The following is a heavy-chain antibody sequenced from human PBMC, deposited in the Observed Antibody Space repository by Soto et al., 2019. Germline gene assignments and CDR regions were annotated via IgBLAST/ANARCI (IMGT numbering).Heavy chain of an antibody. Sequence: LRLSCVASGFDFSSHDMNWVRQAPGKGLEWIAYINRRGVTHYADSVEGRFTISRDNAQNSLFLQMLSLRDEDTAVYYCARDAAEINSYYIDFWGQGALVTVSS. CDR3: ARDAAEINSYYIDF. V-gene: IGHV3-48*03. CDR2: INRRGVT. CDR1: GFDFSSHD. J-gene: IGHJ4*02. D-gene: IGHD3-16*01.